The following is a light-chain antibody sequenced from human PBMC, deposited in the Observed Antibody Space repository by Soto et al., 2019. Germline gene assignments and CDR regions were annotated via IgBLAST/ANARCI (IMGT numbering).Light chain of an antibody. Sequence: EIVLTQSPGTLSLSPGERATLSCRSSESLSNNYLAWYKQKPGQAPRLLISGATTRASGIPDRFSGSGSGTDFTLSINRLEPEDFVVYFCQQYGRLPITFGQGTRLETK. CDR3: QQYGRLPIT. CDR1: ESLSNNY. CDR2: GAT. V-gene: IGKV3-20*01. J-gene: IGKJ5*01.